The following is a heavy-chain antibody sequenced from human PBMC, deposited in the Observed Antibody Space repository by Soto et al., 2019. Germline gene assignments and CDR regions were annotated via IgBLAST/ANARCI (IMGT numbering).Heavy chain of an antibody. CDR3: AKDLSYLTGYLLLDY. CDR2: ISWNSGSI. D-gene: IGHD3-9*01. J-gene: IGHJ4*02. V-gene: IGHV3-9*01. CDR1: GFTFDDYA. Sequence: PGGSLRLSCAASGFTFDDYAMHWVRQAPGKGLEWVSGISWNSGSIGYADSVKGRFTISRDNAKNSLYLQMNSLRAEDTALYYCAKDLSYLTGYLLLDYWGQET.